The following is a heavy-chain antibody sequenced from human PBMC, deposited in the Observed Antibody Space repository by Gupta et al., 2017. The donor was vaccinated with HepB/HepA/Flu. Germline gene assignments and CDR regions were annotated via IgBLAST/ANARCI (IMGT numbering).Heavy chain of an antibody. CDR3: AHSKVTENSYYFNL. CDR2: IYSNDEK. CDR1: GFSLNTREVR. Sequence: QITLKESGPTLIKPTRTLTLTCTFSGFSLNTREVRMAWIRQPPGKALEWLAFIYSNDEKRYNPSLKSRLTIAKDTSQSQVVLTMTNMDPVDTATYHCAHSKVTENSYYFNLWGRGTLVTVSS. D-gene: IGHD5-18*01. V-gene: IGHV2-5*01. J-gene: IGHJ2*01.